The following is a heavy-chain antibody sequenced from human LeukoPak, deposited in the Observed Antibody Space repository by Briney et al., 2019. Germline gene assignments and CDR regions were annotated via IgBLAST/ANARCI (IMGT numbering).Heavy chain of an antibody. Sequence: ASVKVSCKASGYTFTSYGISWVRQAPGQGLEWMGWISAYNGNTNYAQKLQGRVTMTTDTSTSTAYMELRSLRSDDPAVYYCARDRGEWELPAWYFDIWGRGTLVTVSS. D-gene: IGHD1-26*01. CDR2: ISAYNGNT. J-gene: IGHJ2*01. CDR3: ARDRGEWELPAWYFDI. CDR1: GYTFTSYG. V-gene: IGHV1-18*01.